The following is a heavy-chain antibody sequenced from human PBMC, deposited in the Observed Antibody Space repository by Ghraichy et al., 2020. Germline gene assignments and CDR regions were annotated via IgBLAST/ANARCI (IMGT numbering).Heavy chain of an antibody. J-gene: IGHJ4*02. D-gene: IGHD6-13*01. Sequence: SETLSLTCAVYGGSFSGYYWSWIRQPPGKGLEWIGEINHSGSTNYNPSLKSRVTISVDTSKNQFSLKLSSVTAADTAVYYCARHIEPNIAAVGYWGQGTLVTVSS. CDR1: GGSFSGYY. CDR2: INHSGST. V-gene: IGHV4-34*01. CDR3: ARHIEPNIAAVGY.